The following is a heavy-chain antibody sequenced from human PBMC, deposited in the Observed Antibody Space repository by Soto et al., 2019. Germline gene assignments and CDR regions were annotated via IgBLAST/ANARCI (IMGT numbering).Heavy chain of an antibody. Sequence: QVQLVQSGAEEKKPGASVKVSCKASGYIFLNYAIHWVRQAPGQRPEWVGWINAANGNTKYSQKLQDCVTMTIDTAAGTAEVALRSLGAVDMGPYYFATVARYSSDIVEVPAVIFEAWPHPWCHRTLVPVSS. V-gene: IGHV1-3*05. CDR3: ATVARYSSDIVEVPAVIFEAWPHP. J-gene: IGHJ5*02. CDR1: GYIFLNYA. CDR2: INAANGNT. D-gene: IGHD2-2*01.